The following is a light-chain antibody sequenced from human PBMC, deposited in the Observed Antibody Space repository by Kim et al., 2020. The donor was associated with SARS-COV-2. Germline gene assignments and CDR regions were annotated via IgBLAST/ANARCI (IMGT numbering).Light chain of an antibody. Sequence: PGQKGTISCSGSSSNIGKFSVSWYQQLPGTAPKLLIYANEKRPSGIPDRFSGSKSGTSATLVITGLQTGDEADYYCGTWDNSRGGVFGGGTQLTVL. CDR3: GTWDNSRGGV. J-gene: IGLJ3*02. CDR2: ANE. V-gene: IGLV1-51*01. CDR1: SSNIGKFS.